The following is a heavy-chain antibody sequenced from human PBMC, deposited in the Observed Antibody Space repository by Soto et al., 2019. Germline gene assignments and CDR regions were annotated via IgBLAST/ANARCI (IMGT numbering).Heavy chain of an antibody. CDR1: GGTFSSYA. J-gene: IGHJ6*02. D-gene: IGHD2-2*01. CDR2: IIPIFGTA. CDR3: VRHVPAAGYYYGMVG. V-gene: IGHV1-69*12. Sequence: QVQLVQSGAEVKKPGSSVKVSCKASGGTFSSYAISWVRQAPGQGLEWMGGIIPIFGTANYAQKFQVRVTITADEPTTAADMELSSLRSDATAVYFCVRHVPAAGYYYGMVGWGEGATVTVSS.